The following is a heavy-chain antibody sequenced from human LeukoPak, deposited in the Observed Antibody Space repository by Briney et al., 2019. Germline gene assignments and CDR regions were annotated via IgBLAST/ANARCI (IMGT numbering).Heavy chain of an antibody. J-gene: IGHJ5*02. CDR1: GYTFTSYG. CDR2: ISAYNGNT. Sequence: ASVKVSCKASGYTFTSYGISWVRQAPGQGLEWMGWISAYNGNTNYAQKLQGRVTMTTDTSTSTAYMELRSLRSDDTAVYYCARGPDPKWELGRIRFDPWGQGTLVTVSS. V-gene: IGHV1-18*01. D-gene: IGHD7-27*01. CDR3: ARGPDPKWELGRIRFDP.